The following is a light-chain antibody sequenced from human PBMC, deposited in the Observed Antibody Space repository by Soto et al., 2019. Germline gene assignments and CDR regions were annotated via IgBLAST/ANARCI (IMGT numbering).Light chain of an antibody. CDR1: QSVSSSH. Sequence: EVVLSQSPGTLSLSPGERATLSCRASQSVSSSHLAWYQQKPGQAPRLLIYGASSRAAGIPDRLSGRGSGTDFTLTISRLEPEDFAVYYCQQYDSSEYTFGQGTKVDIK. CDR3: QQYDSSEYT. J-gene: IGKJ2*01. V-gene: IGKV3-20*01. CDR2: GAS.